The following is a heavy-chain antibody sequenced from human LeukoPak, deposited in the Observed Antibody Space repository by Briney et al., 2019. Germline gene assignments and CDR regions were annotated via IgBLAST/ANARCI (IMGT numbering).Heavy chain of an antibody. D-gene: IGHD1-7*01. CDR2: ISYDGSNK. CDR1: GFTFSSYA. J-gene: IGHJ4*02. Sequence: PGGSLRLSCAASGFTFSSYAMHWVRQAPGKGLEWVAVISYDGSNKYYADSVKGRFTISRDNSKNTLYLQMNSLRAEDTAVHYCARDNGELPTAPDYWGQGTLVTVSS. CDR3: ARDNGELPTAPDY. V-gene: IGHV3-30-3*01.